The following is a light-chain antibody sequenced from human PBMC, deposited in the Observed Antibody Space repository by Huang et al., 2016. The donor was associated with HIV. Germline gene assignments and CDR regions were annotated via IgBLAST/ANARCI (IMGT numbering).Light chain of an antibody. Sequence: EIVMTQSPATLSVSPGERVTLSCRASQSVTNNLAWYQQKPGQAPRLLIYGASTRGTGFPARFSGSGSGTEFTLTISSLQSEDFGLYFCQQYSNWPPLTFGQGTRLEIK. CDR1: QSVTNN. J-gene: IGKJ5*01. V-gene: IGKV3-15*01. CDR3: QQYSNWPPLT. CDR2: GAS.